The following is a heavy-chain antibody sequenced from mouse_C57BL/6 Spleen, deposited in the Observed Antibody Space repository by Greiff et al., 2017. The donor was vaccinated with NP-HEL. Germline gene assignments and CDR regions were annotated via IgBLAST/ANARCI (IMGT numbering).Heavy chain of an antibody. D-gene: IGHD2-4*01. J-gene: IGHJ4*01. V-gene: IGHV5-4*03. CDR2: ISDGGSYT. CDR3: ARVRDDYGEGYYYAMDY. Sequence: EVKLMESGGGLVKPGGSLKLSCAASGFTFSSYAMSWVRQTPEKRLEWVATISDGGSYTYYPDNVKGRFTISRDNAKNNLYLQMSHLKSEDTAMYYCARVRDDYGEGYYYAMDYWGQGTSVTVSS. CDR1: GFTFSSYA.